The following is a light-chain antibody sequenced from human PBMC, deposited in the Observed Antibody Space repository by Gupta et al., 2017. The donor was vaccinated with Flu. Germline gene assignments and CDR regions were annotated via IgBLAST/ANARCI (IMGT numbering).Light chain of an antibody. CDR2: DAS. CDR1: QSVSSY. J-gene: IGKJ2*02. Sequence: EIVLTQSPATLSLSPGERATLSCRASQSVSSYLAWYQQKPGQAPRLLIYDASNRATGIPARFSGSGAGTDFTLTISSREPEDFAVYYCQQRSNGHPVRTFGQGTKLEIK. V-gene: IGKV3-11*01. CDR3: QQRSNGHPVRT.